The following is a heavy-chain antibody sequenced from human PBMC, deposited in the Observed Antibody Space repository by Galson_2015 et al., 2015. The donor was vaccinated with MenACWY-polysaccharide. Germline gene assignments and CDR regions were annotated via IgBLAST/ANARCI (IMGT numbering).Heavy chain of an antibody. CDR3: AHRRGDSSKWYITSFDY. D-gene: IGHD6-13*01. CDR2: IFRDDNK. CDR1: GFSLSTSGVG. V-gene: IGHV2-5*02. J-gene: IGHJ4*02. Sequence: PALVRPTQTLTLTCTFSGFSLSTSGVGVGWMRQPPGKALEWLALIFRDDNKRYSPSLKSKLTITKDTSKNQVVLTMTSMDPVDTATYYCAHRRGDSSKWYITSFDYWGQGTLVTVSS.